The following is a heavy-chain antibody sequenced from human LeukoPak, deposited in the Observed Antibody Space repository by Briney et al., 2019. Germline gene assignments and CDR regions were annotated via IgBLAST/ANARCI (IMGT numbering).Heavy chain of an antibody. CDR2: INPNSGGT. CDR1: AYTFTVYY. Sequence: GASVTVSFTASAYTFTVYYMHWVRQAPGQGLEWMGWINPNSGGTNYAKKFQGRVTMTRDTSISTAYMELSRLRSDDTAVYYCATLGGSIAVAGRWFDPWGQGTLVTVSS. CDR3: ATLGGSIAVAGRWFDP. J-gene: IGHJ5*02. V-gene: IGHV1-2*02. D-gene: IGHD6-19*01.